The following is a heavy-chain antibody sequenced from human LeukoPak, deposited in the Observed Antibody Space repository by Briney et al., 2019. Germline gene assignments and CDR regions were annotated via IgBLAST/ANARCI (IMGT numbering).Heavy chain of an antibody. D-gene: IGHD3-16*02. V-gene: IGHV4-31*03. Sequence: PSETLSLTRTVSGGSISSGGYYWSWIRQHPGKGLEWIGYIYYSGSTYYNPSLKSRVTISVDTSKNQFSLKLSSVTAADTAVYYCARALRLGELSLPPFDYWGQGTLVTVSS. CDR1: GGSISSGGYY. CDR3: ARALRLGELSLPPFDY. J-gene: IGHJ4*02. CDR2: IYYSGST.